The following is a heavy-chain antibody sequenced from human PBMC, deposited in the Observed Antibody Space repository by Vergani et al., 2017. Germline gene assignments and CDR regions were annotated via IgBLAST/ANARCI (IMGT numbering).Heavy chain of an antibody. CDR3: ARYSSSSYYYYMDV. CDR2: IYHRGST. CDR1: GGSISSGGYY. V-gene: IGHV4-30-2*01. Sequence: QLQLQESGSGLVKPSQTLSLTCAVSGGSISSGGYYWSWIRQPPGKGLEWIGYIYHRGSTYYNPSLKSRVTISVDRSKNQFSLKLSSVTAADTAVYYCARYSSSSYYYYMDVWGKGTTVTVSS. J-gene: IGHJ6*03. D-gene: IGHD6-6*01.